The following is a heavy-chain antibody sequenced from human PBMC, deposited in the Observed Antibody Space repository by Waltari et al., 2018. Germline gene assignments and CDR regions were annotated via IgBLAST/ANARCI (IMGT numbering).Heavy chain of an antibody. V-gene: IGHV3-48*01. Sequence: EVQLVESGGGLVQPGGALRLSCGSSGFIRSNYTMNWVRQAPGKGMEWVSYISSRSSTIYYADSVKGRFTISRDNANNSLYLEMSSLRPEDTAVYYCARALPYYFDATGFSYFDFWGLGTLVTVSS. D-gene: IGHD3-22*01. CDR3: ARALPYYFDATGFSYFDF. J-gene: IGHJ4*02. CDR2: ISSRSSTI. CDR1: GFIRSNYT.